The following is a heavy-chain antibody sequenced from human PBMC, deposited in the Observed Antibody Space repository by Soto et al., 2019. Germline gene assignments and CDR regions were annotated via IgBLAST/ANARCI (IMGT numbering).Heavy chain of an antibody. D-gene: IGHD3-9*01. CDR3: ARSFYSILTGYYSHYFDY. CDR1: GFTVSTNY. V-gene: IGHV3-53*01. CDR2: IYSGGTS. Sequence: HPGGSLRLSCAASGFTVSTNYVSWVRQAPGKGPEWVSVIYSGGTSDYADSVKGRFTISRDNSKNTVYLQMNNLRAEDTAIYYCARSFYSILTGYYSHYFDYWGQGTLVTVSS. J-gene: IGHJ4*02.